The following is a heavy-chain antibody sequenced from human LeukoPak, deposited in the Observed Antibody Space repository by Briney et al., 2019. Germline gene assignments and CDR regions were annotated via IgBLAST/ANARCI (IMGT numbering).Heavy chain of an antibody. CDR3: ARYTVTTGAFDI. D-gene: IGHD4-17*01. CDR2: IYYSGST. CDR1: GGSFSGYY. Sequence: SETLSLTCAVYGGSFSGYYWSWIRQPPGKGLEWIGYIYYSGSTNYNPSLKSRVTISVDTSKNQFSLKLSSVTAADTAVYYCARYTVTTGAFDIWGQGTMVTVSS. V-gene: IGHV4-59*01. J-gene: IGHJ3*02.